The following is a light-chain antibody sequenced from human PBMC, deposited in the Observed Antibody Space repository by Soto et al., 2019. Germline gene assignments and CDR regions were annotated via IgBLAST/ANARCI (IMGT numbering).Light chain of an antibody. CDR3: SSFTSSSTLYV. CDR2: EVN. V-gene: IGLV2-14*01. Sequence: QSALTQPASVSGSPGQSITISCTGTSSDVGGYKYVSRYQQHPGKAPKLMIYEVNNRPSGVSNRFSGSKSGNTASLTVSGLQAEDEADYYCSSFTSSSTLYVFGTGTQLTVL. J-gene: IGLJ1*01. CDR1: SSDVGGYKY.